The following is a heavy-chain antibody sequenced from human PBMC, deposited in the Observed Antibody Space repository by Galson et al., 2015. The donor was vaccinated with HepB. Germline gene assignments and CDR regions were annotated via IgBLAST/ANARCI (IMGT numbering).Heavy chain of an antibody. D-gene: IGHD2-2*02. CDR3: ARAYCSSTSCYNKDFDY. CDR2: ISSSSSYI. Sequence: SLRLSCAASGFTFSSYSMNWVRQAPGKGLEWVSSISSSSSYIYYADSVKGRFTISRDNAKNSLYLQMNSLRAEDTAVYYCARAYCSSTSCYNKDFDYWGQGTLVTVSS. V-gene: IGHV3-21*01. J-gene: IGHJ4*02. CDR1: GFTFSSYS.